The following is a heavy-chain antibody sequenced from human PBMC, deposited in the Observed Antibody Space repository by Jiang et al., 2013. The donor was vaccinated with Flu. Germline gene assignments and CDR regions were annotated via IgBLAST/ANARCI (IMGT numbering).Heavy chain of an antibody. D-gene: IGHD3-22*01. CDR3: AKDRNYYDSSGYYYLNYYYGMDV. J-gene: IGHJ6*01. CDR2: ISYDGSNK. Sequence: VQLLESGGGVVQPGRSLRLSCAASGFTFSSYGMHWVRQAPGKGPEWVAVISYDGSNKYYADSVKGRFTISRDNSKNTLYLQMNSLRAEDTAVYYCAKDRNYYDSSGYYYLNYYYGMDVWG. CDR1: GFTFSSYG. V-gene: IGHV3-30*18.